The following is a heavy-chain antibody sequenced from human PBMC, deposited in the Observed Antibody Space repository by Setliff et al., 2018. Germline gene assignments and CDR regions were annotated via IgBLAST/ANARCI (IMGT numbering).Heavy chain of an antibody. CDR3: ARTPYHYGSGSYLNTFDY. V-gene: IGHV4-34*01. J-gene: IGHJ4*02. Sequence: PSETLSLTCAVYGGSFSGYYWSWIRQPPGKGLEWIGEINHSGSTNYNPSLKSRVTISVDTSKNQFSLKLSSVTAADTAVYYCARTPYHYGSGSYLNTFDYWGQGTLVTVSS. D-gene: IGHD3-10*01. CDR2: INHSGST. CDR1: GGSFSGYY.